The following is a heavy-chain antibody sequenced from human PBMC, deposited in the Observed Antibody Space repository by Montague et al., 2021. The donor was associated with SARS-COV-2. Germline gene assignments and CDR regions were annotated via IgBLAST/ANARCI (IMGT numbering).Heavy chain of an antibody. CDR2: INHSGST. CDR3: ARGGTVTTFFAPQRTRRYSYFDP. D-gene: IGHD4-17*01. Sequence: SETLSLTCAVYGGSFSNYYWSWIRQPPGKGLEWIGEINHSGSTNXNPSLKSRVTISVDTSKNQFSLKLSSVTAADTAVYYCARGGTVTTFFAPQRTRRYSYFDPCGQGTLVTVSS. CDR1: GGSFSNYY. J-gene: IGHJ5*02. V-gene: IGHV4-34*01.